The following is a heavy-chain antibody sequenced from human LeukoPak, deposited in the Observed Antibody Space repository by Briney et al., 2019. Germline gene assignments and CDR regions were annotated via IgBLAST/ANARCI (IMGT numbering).Heavy chain of an antibody. J-gene: IGHJ4*02. CDR3: ARDVGLSGEQRFYY. V-gene: IGHV1-18*01. CDR2: ISAYNGNT. Sequence: ASVKVSCKASGYRFTSYCISGVRQAPGQGLEWMGWISAYNGNTNYAQKLQGRVTMTRDTSTSTVDMELSSLRSDDTAVYYCARDVGLSGEQRFYYSGQGTLVTVSS. D-gene: IGHD1/OR15-1a*01. CDR1: GYRFTSYC.